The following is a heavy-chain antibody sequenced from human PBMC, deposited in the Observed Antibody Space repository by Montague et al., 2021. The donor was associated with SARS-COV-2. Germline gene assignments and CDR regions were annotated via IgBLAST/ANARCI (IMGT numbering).Heavy chain of an antibody. CDR3: ARGVASSEGNWFDP. J-gene: IGHJ5*02. Sequence: SETLSLTCTVSGVSISSYYWIWIRQPPGKGLEWIGYIYYTGSTNYNPSLKSRVTISVDTSKNQFSLKLSSVTAADTAVYYCARGVASSEGNWFDPWGQGTPVTVSS. CDR2: IYYTGST. V-gene: IGHV4-59*01. CDR1: GVSISSYY. D-gene: IGHD6-13*01.